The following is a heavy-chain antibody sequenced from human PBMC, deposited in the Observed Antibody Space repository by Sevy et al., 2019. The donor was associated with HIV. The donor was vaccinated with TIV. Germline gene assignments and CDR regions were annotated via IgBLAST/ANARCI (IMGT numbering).Heavy chain of an antibody. CDR2: INPNSGGT. CDR1: GYFLTGYY. Sequence: ASVKVYCKASGYFLTGYYLHWVRQTPGQGLEWMGRINPNSGGTNYAQNFQGRVTMTRDTSIRTAYRELSRLRSDDTAVYYCARGGGYSSGWWTFDYWGQGTLVTVSS. CDR3: ARGGGYSSGWWTFDY. J-gene: IGHJ4*02. V-gene: IGHV1-2*06. D-gene: IGHD6-19*01.